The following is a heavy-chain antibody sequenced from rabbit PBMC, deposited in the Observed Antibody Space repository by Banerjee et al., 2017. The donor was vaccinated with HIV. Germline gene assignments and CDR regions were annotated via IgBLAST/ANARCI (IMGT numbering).Heavy chain of an antibody. V-gene: IGHV1S45*01. J-gene: IGHJ4*01. CDR2: IYRSGST. D-gene: IGHD4-1*01. CDR1: GFSFSSTHY. CDR3: ARRGSDWGAPYYFNL. Sequence: QEQLKESGGGLVQPGGSLKLTCTASGFSFSSTHYMCWVRQAPGKGLEWIGYIYRSGSTYYASWAKGRFTISKTSSTTMTLQMTSLTAADTATYFCARRGSDWGAPYYFNLWGQGTLVT.